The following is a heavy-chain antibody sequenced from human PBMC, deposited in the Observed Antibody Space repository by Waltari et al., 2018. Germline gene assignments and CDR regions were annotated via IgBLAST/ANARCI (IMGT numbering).Heavy chain of an antibody. J-gene: IGHJ5*01. Sequence: QVPLVQSGSELKTPGASVKISCRCSGYILTPPGMHWVRTAPTQGLQWMGWINTNTRNPTYAQDFTGRFVFSLDKSVDTAYLEISSLQSEDTAIYFCARDPKYCSGGTCKAWFDSWGQGTLVSVSS. V-gene: IGHV7-4-1*02. CDR3: ARDPKYCSGGTCKAWFDS. CDR1: GYILTPPG. D-gene: IGHD2-15*01. CDR2: INTNTRNP.